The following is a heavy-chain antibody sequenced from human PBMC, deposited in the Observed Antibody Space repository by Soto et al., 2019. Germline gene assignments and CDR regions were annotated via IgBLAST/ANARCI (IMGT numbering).Heavy chain of an antibody. Sequence: PGGSLRLSCAASGFTFSSYGMHWVRQAPGKGLEWVAVISYDGSNKYYADSVKGRFTISRDNSKNTLYLQMNSLRAEDTAVYYCAKEYPRYYYDVGVYFGYWGQGTLVTVSS. J-gene: IGHJ4*02. D-gene: IGHD3-22*01. V-gene: IGHV3-30*18. CDR3: AKEYPRYYYDVGVYFGY. CDR2: ISYDGSNK. CDR1: GFTFSSYG.